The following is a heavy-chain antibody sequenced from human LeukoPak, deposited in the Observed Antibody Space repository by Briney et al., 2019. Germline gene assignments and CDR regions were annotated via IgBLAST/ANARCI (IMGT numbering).Heavy chain of an antibody. Sequence: GESLKISRKGSGYSFTSYWISWVRQMPGKGLEWMGRIDPSDSYTNYSPSFQGHVTISADKSISTAYLQWSSLKASDTAMYYCARPTGGDCGGDCYFFDYWGQGTLVTVSS. CDR3: ARPTGGDCGGDCYFFDY. CDR2: IDPSDSYT. J-gene: IGHJ4*02. V-gene: IGHV5-10-1*01. CDR1: GYSFTSYW. D-gene: IGHD2-21*02.